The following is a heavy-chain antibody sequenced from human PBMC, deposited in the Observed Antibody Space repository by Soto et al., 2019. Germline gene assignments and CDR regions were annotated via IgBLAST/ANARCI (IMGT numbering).Heavy chain of an antibody. D-gene: IGHD3-22*01. CDR1: GFTFSSYA. CDR3: AKDSSGYPGGYFDY. V-gene: IGHV3-23*01. Sequence: PGGSLRLPCAASGFTFSSYAMSWVRQAPGKGLEWVSAISGSGGSTYYADSVKGRFTISRDNSKNTLYLQMNSLRAEDTAVYYCAKDSSGYPGGYFDYWGQGTLVTVSS. J-gene: IGHJ4*02. CDR2: ISGSGGST.